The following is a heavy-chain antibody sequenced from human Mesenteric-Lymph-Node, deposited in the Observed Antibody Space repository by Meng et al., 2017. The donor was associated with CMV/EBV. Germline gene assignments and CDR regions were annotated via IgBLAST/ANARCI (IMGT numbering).Heavy chain of an antibody. Sequence: GESLKISCKGFGYSFATNWIGWVRQMPGKGLEWMGIIHPTDSDTRYSPSFRGQVTISADKSINTAYLQWSSLKASDTAMYYCARHPTFDPGVLFDPWGQGTLVTVSS. J-gene: IGHJ5*02. V-gene: IGHV5-51*01. CDR3: ARHPTFDPGVLFDP. CDR2: IHPTDSDT. D-gene: IGHD3-16*01. CDR1: GYSFATNW.